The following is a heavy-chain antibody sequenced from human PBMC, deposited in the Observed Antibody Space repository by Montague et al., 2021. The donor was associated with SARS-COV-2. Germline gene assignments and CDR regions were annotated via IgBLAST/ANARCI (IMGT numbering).Heavy chain of an antibody. V-gene: IGHV4-39*01. Sequence: SETLSLTCTVSGGSISSSSYYWGWMRQPPGKGLEWIGSIYYSGSTYYNLSLQSRVTISVDTSQNQFALKLSTATAADTAVYYCARQEPIVEVVAAARDWFDPWGQGTLVTVSS. CDR2: IYYSGST. D-gene: IGHD2-15*01. CDR1: GGSISSSSYY. J-gene: IGHJ5*02. CDR3: ARQEPIVEVVAAARDWFDP.